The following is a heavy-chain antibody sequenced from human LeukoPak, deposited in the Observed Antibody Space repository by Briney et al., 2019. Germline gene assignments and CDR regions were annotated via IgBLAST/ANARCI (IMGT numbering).Heavy chain of an antibody. J-gene: IGHJ4*02. Sequence: GGSLRLSCAASGFTFSSYWMTWVRQAPGEGLEWVSNINQDGSETYYVDSVRGRFIISRDNAKNTLFLQVNSLRVEDTAVYYCGRNGALTTTPIDYWGQGTLVTVSS. CDR3: GRNGALTTTPIDY. CDR1: GFTFSSYW. V-gene: IGHV3-7*01. D-gene: IGHD1-14*01. CDR2: INQDGSET.